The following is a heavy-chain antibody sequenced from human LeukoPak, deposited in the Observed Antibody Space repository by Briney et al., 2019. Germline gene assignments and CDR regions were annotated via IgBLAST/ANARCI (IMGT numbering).Heavy chain of an antibody. Sequence: SETLSLTCSVSGGSITSYYWSWIRQPAGKGLEWIGRMYNGGSTNYNPSLKSRVTMTLDTSKNQFSLKLSSVTAADTAVYFCVRGVYYYYMDVWGKGTTVTVSS. V-gene: IGHV4-4*07. CDR3: VRGVYYYYMDV. CDR1: GGSITSYY. CDR2: MYNGGST. J-gene: IGHJ6*03. D-gene: IGHD3-10*01.